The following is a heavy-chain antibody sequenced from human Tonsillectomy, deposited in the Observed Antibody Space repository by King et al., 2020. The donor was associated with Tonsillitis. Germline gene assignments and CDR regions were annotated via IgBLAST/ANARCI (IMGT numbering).Heavy chain of an antibody. D-gene: IGHD2-8*01. J-gene: IGHJ6*04. V-gene: IGHV3-30-3*01. CDR1: GFTFNNYA. CDR2: ISYDGSNK. Sequence: VQLVESGGGVVQPGRSLRLSCAASGFTFNNYAMHWVRQAPGKGLEWVAIISYDGSNKYYADSVKGRFTISRDNSKNTLYLQMNSLRAEDTAVYYCANSELGYCTTRACQQNFGMDVWGKGTTVTVSS. CDR3: ANSELGYCTTRACQQNFGMDV.